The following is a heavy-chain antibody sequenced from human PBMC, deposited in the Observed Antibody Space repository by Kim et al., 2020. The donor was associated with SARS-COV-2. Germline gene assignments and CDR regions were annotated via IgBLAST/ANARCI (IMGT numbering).Heavy chain of an antibody. CDR3: TAEDPLTPPQGFDY. V-gene: IGHV3-15*01. J-gene: IGHJ4*02. CDR2: IKSQSDGGTT. Sequence: GGSLRLSCAASGFTFRNAWMSWVRQAPGKGLEWVGRIKSQSDGGTTDYAAPVKGRFTISRDDSKNRLYLQMSSLKTEDAAVYYCTAEDPLTPPQGFDYWGQGTLVTVSS. CDR1: GFTFRNAW.